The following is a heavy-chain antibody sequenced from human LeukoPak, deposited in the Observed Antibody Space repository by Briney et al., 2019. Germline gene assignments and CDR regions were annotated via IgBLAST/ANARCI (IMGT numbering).Heavy chain of an antibody. CDR2: INPSGGST. D-gene: IGHD1-26*01. V-gene: IGHV1-46*01. CDR3: ATDITLELPQGYYYYGMDV. J-gene: IGHJ6*02. Sequence: ASVKVSCKASGYTFTSYYMHWVRQAPGQGLEWMGIINPSGGSTSYAQKFQGRVTMTEDTSTDTAYMELSSLRSEDTAVYYCATDITLELPQGYYYYGMDVWGQGTTVTVSS. CDR1: GYTFTSYY.